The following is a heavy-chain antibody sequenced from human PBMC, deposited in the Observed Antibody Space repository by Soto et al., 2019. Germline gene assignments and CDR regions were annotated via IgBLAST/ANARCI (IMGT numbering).Heavy chain of an antibody. CDR1: GDSFRSFG. CDR3: AREGASTSLGWFDP. Sequence: QVQLVQSGAEVKKPGSSVKVSCKASGDSFRSFGISWLRQAPGQGLEWMGGIIPFFGTANYAQKFQGRVTITAHESTSTTYVELTSLSSEDTALYYCAREGASTSLGWFDPWGQGTLVPVSS. D-gene: IGHD1-26*01. J-gene: IGHJ5*02. V-gene: IGHV1-69*01. CDR2: IIPFFGTA.